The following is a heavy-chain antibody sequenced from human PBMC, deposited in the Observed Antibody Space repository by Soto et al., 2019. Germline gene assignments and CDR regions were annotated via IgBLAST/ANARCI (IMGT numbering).Heavy chain of an antibody. CDR2: IYYRGST. Sequence: SETLSLTCTVSGGSISPYYWSWIRQPPGKGLEWLGYIYYRGSTDYNPSLKSRVTISVDTSKNQFSLNLSSVTAADTAVYYCARDLRFQGHDYADYLGYGMDVWGQGTTVTVSS. V-gene: IGHV4-59*01. D-gene: IGHD4-17*01. CDR1: GGSISPYY. J-gene: IGHJ6*02. CDR3: ARDLRFQGHDYADYLGYGMDV.